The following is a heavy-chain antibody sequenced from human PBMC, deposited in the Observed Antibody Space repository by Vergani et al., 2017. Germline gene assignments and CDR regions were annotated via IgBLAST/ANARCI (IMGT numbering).Heavy chain of an antibody. D-gene: IGHD3-16*02. J-gene: IGHJ4*02. CDR2: INPSGGST. V-gene: IGHV1-46*01. CDR1: GYTFTSYY. Sequence: QVQLVQSGAEVKKPGASVKVSCKASGYTFTSYYMHWVRQAPGQGLEWMGIINPSGGSTSYAQKFQGRVTMTRDTSTSTGYMELSSLRSEDTAVYYCARDQYDYVWGSYRXFDYWGQGTLVTVSA. CDR3: ARDQYDYVWGSYRXFDY.